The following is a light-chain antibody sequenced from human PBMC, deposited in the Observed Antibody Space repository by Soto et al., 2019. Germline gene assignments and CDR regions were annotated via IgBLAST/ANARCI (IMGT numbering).Light chain of an antibody. CDR2: TAS. CDR3: QQDNSFQTT. V-gene: IGKV1-12*01. J-gene: IGKJ5*01. CDR1: QFISSW. Sequence: DIQMTQSLCSVSGYVAEGVNIXSGASQFISSWLAWYRQKPGKAPDLLIYTASTLQSGVPSRFSGSGSGTDFTLTISSLQPEDFATYYCQQDNSFQTTFGQGTLLEI.